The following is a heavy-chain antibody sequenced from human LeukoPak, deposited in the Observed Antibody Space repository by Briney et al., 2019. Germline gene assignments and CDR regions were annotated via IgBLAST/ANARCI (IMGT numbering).Heavy chain of an antibody. V-gene: IGHV3-74*01. D-gene: IGHD3-22*01. CDR1: GFTFSYHW. CDR3: ARGPGSSGGAYVGDY. CDR2: IDGGGSST. J-gene: IGHJ4*01. Sequence: PGGSLRLSCTASGFTFSYHWMHWVRQVPGKGLVWISRIDGGGSSTSYADSVKGRFSISRDNSKSTLYLQMGSLRAEDMAVYYCARGPGSSGGAYVGDYWGHGTLVTVSS.